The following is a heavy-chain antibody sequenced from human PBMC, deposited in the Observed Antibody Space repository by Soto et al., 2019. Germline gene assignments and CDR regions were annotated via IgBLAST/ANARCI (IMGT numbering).Heavy chain of an antibody. CDR2: IYYSGST. CDR1: GGSVISGSYY. J-gene: IGHJ6*02. V-gene: IGHV4-61*01. CDR3: ARGYSSSWPYYYYYGMDV. D-gene: IGHD6-13*01. Sequence: SETLSLTCTVSGGSVISGSYYWSWIRQPPGKGLEWIGYIYYSGSTNYNPSLKSRVTISVDTSKNQFSLKLSSVTAADTAVYYCARGYSSSWPYYYYYGMDVWGQGTTVTVSS.